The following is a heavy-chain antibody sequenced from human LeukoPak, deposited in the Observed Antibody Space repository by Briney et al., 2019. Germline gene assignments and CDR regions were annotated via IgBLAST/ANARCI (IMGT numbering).Heavy chain of an antibody. J-gene: IGHJ4*02. Sequence: GGSLRLSCAASGFSSNDHAMHWVRQAPGKGLEWVSGIMWNSGRIGYADSVKGRFTISRDNAKTSLYLQMNSLRAEDTAVYYCARDLSGVTGYTYGRGIDYWGQGTLVTVSS. CDR2: IMWNSGRI. D-gene: IGHD5-18*01. V-gene: IGHV3-9*02. CDR3: ARDLSGVTGYTYGRGIDY. CDR1: GFSSNDHA.